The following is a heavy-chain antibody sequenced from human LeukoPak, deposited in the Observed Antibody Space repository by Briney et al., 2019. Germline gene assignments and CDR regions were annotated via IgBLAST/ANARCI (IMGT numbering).Heavy chain of an antibody. V-gene: IGHV1-2*02. J-gene: IGHJ5*02. D-gene: IGHD4-11*01. CDR3: AREAVVVNSDYNGWFDP. CDR2: INPNSGGT. CDR1: GYTFTGYY. Sequence: GASVKVSCKASGYTFTGYYMHWVRQAPGQGLEWMGWINPNSGGTNYAQKFQGRVTMTRDTSISTACMELSRLRSDDTAVYYCAREAVVVNSDYNGWFDPWGQGTLVTVSS.